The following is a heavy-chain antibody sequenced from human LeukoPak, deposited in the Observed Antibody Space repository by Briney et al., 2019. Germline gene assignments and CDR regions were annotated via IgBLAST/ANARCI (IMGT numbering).Heavy chain of an antibody. CDR3: ARDGSTPPTAGMDV. J-gene: IGHJ6*02. CDR1: GGSISSNNW. Sequence: SETLSLTCAVSGGSISSNNWWSWVRQSPGKGLEWIGYIYYSGSTYYNPSLKSRVTISVDTSKNQFSLKLSSVTAADTAVYYCARDGSTPPTAGMDVWGQGTTVTVSS. CDR2: IYYSGST. D-gene: IGHD3-10*01. V-gene: IGHV4-30-4*01.